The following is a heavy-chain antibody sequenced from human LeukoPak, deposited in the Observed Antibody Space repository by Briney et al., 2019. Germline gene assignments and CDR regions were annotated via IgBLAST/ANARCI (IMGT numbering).Heavy chain of an antibody. CDR3: ARGRYYYGSGSYSTHMDV. D-gene: IGHD3-10*01. CDR1: GGSFSGYY. J-gene: IGHJ6*03. Sequence: SETLSLTCAVYGGSFSGYYWSWIRQPPGKGLEWIGEINHSGSTNYNPSLKSRVTISVDTSKNQFSLKLSSVTAADTAVYYCARGRYYYGSGSYSTHMDVWGKGTTVTVSS. CDR2: INHSGST. V-gene: IGHV4-34*01.